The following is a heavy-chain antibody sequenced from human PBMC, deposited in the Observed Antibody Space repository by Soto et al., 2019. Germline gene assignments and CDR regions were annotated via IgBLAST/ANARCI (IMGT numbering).Heavy chain of an antibody. Sequence: QLQLQESGSGLVNPSQTLSLTCTVSGASITSGSYSWSWIRQAPGKGLEWIGNIHVTGYTAFSPFLKRRVNMSVDTSKNQFSLNVNSVTAADTAVYFCARGGALRPNGHVPRAFWGQGTLVTVSS. CDR3: ARGGALRPNGHVPRAF. CDR1: GASITSGSYS. CDR2: IHVTGYT. V-gene: IGHV4-30-2*01. J-gene: IGHJ4*02. D-gene: IGHD1-26*01.